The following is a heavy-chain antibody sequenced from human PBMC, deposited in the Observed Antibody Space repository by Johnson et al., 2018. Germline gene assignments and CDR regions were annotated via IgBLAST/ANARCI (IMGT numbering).Heavy chain of an antibody. CDR2: ISYDGSNK. CDR3: AKDRQYCSSTSCYSWFDP. V-gene: IGHV3-30*18. J-gene: IGHJ5*02. D-gene: IGHD2-2*02. CDR1: GFTFSSYG. Sequence: QVQLVQSGGGVVQPGRSLRLSCAASGFTFSSYGMHWVRQAPGKGLEWVAVISYDGSNKYYADSVKGRFTISRDNSKNTLYLQMNSLRAEDTAVYYCAKDRQYCSSTSCYSWFDPWGQGTLVTVSS.